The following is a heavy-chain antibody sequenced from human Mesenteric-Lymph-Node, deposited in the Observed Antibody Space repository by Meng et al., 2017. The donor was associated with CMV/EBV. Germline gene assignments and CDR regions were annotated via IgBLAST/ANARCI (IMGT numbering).Heavy chain of an antibody. CDR2: SSSSGSTK. CDR3: ARDRLYCSGTSCISDSYGMDV. V-gene: IGHV3-48*03. J-gene: IGHJ6*02. CDR1: GFTFSSYE. Sequence: GESLKISCAASGFTFSSYEMNWVRQAPGKGLEWVSYSSSSGSTKYYADSVKGRFTISRDNSKNTLYLQMNSLRAEDTAMYYCARDRLYCSGTSCISDSYGMDVWGQGTTVTVSS. D-gene: IGHD2-2*01.